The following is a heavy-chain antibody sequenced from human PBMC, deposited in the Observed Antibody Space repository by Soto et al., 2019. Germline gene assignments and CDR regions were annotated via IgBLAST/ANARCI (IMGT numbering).Heavy chain of an antibody. V-gene: IGHV5-51*01. CDR2: IYPGDSDT. CDR1: GYSFTSYW. J-gene: IGHJ4*02. Sequence: LKISCNGSGYSFTSYWIGWVRQMPGKGLEWMGIIYPGDSDTRYSPSFQGQVTISADKSISTAYLQWSSLKASDTAMYYCAMVRWSSGWFPFDYWGQGTLVTVSS. D-gene: IGHD6-19*01. CDR3: AMVRWSSGWFPFDY.